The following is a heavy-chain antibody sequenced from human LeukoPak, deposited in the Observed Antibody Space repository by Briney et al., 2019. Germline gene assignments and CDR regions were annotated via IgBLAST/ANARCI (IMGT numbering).Heavy chain of an antibody. CDR3: ARDKRQKSGPKRYFDS. V-gene: IGHV3-48*02. CDR1: GFTFSSYS. J-gene: IGHJ4*02. CDR2: ISSSGSTV. D-gene: IGHD3-10*01. Sequence: GGSVRLSCAASGFTFSSYSMNWVRQAPGKGLEGVSYISSSGSTVYYADSVKGRFTISRDNAKNLLLLEMNSLRDEDTAVYYCARDKRQKSGPKRYFDSWGQGTLVTVSS.